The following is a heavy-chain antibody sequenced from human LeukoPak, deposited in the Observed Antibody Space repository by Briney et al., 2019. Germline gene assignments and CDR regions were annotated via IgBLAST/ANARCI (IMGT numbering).Heavy chain of an antibody. CDR3: ATHSSGYYFRPFDY. Sequence: ASVKVSCKVSGYTLTELSMHWVRQAPGKGLEWMGGFDPEDGETIYAQKFQGRVTMTEDTSTDTAYMELSSLRSEDTAVYYCATHSSGYYFRPFDYWGQGTLVTVSS. CDR2: FDPEDGET. V-gene: IGHV1-24*01. D-gene: IGHD3-22*01. CDR1: GYTLTELS. J-gene: IGHJ4*02.